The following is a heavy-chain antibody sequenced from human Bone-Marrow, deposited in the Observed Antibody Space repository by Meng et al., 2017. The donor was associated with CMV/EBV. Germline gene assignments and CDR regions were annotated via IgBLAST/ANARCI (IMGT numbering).Heavy chain of an antibody. J-gene: IGHJ5*02. V-gene: IGHV4-39*07. Sequence: GSLRLSCTVSGGAISSTSYYWGWIRQPPGKGLEWIGGIFYSGSTYYNPSLKSRVTISVDTSKNQFSLKLSSVTAADTAVYYCARDSGWLVGGEYNWFDPWGQGTLVTVSS. CDR3: ARDSGWLVGGEYNWFDP. CDR1: GGAISSTSYY. D-gene: IGHD6-19*01. CDR2: IFYSGST.